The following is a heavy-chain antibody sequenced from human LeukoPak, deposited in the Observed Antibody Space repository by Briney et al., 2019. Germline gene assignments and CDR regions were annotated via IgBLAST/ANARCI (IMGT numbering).Heavy chain of an antibody. CDR1: GYTFTSYY. J-gene: IGHJ5*02. CDR2: INPNSGGT. D-gene: IGHD1-26*01. Sequence: ASVKVSCKASGYTFTSYYMHWVRQAPGQGLEWMGRINPNSGGTNYAQKFQGRVTMTRDTSISTAYMELSRLRSDDTAVYYCARVEVGATNSNWFDPWGQGTLVTVSS. CDR3: ARVEVGATNSNWFDP. V-gene: IGHV1-2*06.